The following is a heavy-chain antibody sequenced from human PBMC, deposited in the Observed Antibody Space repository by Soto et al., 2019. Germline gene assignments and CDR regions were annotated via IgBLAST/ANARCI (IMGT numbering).Heavy chain of an antibody. CDR1: GFTFSSYS. V-gene: IGHV3-48*01. J-gene: IGHJ4*02. Sequence: EVQLVESGGGLIQPGGSLRLSCAASGFTFSSYSMNWVRQAPGKGLEWVSYISSVGITIHYADSVKGRFTISRDNAKSSLYLQMNSLRAEDTGVYYCARDRYGDYLIDYWGQGTLVTVSS. CDR3: ARDRYGDYLIDY. D-gene: IGHD4-17*01. CDR2: ISSVGITI.